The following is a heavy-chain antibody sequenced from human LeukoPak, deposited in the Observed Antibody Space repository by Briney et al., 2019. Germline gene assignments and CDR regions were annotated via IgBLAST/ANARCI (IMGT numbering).Heavy chain of an antibody. J-gene: IGHJ4*02. CDR2: MNPNSGNT. CDR3: ARVSELLIPY. Sequence: ASVKVSCKASGYTFIDYGVSWVRQATGQGLEWMGWMNPNSGNTGYAQKFQGRVTMTRNTSISTAYMELSSLRSEDTAVYYCARVSELLIPYWGQGTLVTVSS. D-gene: IGHD1-26*01. CDR1: GYTFIDYG. V-gene: IGHV1-8*02.